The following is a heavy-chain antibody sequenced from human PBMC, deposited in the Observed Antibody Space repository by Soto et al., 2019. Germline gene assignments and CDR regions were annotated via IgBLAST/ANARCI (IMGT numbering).Heavy chain of an antibody. CDR1: GGSFTGYY. Sequence: PSETLSLTCDVSGGSFTGYYWSWIRQPPGKGLEWIGEINHSGFTNYNPSLTGRVTISLDTSKSQFSLKLSSLTAADTAFYFCARGHGRFAHWCKGTLVTVSS. V-gene: IGHV4-34*01. J-gene: IGHJ4*02. CDR2: INHSGFT. CDR3: ARGHGRFAH.